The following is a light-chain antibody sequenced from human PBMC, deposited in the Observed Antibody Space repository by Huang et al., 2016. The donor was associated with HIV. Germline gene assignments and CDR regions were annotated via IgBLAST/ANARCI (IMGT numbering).Light chain of an antibody. CDR2: WAP. Sequence: DIVMTQSPDSLAVSLGERATINCKSSQSVLSGNNKNYLALFQQKSGQPPKLLIYWAPTRASGVPDRFSGRGSRTDFTLTINNLHPEDVAVYYCQQYFNPPVTFGPGTKVHVK. CDR3: QQYFNPPVT. J-gene: IGKJ3*01. V-gene: IGKV4-1*01. CDR1: QSVLSGNNKNY.